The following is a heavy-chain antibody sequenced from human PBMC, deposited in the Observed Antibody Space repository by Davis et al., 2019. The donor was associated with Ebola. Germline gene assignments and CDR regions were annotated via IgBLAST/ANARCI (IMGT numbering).Heavy chain of an antibody. D-gene: IGHD4-23*01. J-gene: IGHJ4*02. V-gene: IGHV3-15*01. CDR3: TTDIPGGNKFFDY. CDR2: IKSEIDGGTT. Sequence: GESLKISCAASGFTFRDAWLAWVRQAPGKGLEWVGRIKSEIDGGTTDYAAPVKGRFIISRDDSGNTFYLQMNSLKSDDTAVYFCTTDIPGGNKFFDYWGQGILVTVSS. CDR1: GFTFRDAW.